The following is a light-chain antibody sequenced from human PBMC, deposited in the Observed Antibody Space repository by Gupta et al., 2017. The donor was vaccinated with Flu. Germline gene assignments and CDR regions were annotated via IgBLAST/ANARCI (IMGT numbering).Light chain of an antibody. CDR2: DVT. J-gene: IGLJ1*01. Sequence: QSTLTQTRSVSGCPGQSVTISSTGTSSDVGGFTYVSWYQHHPGQASKLMIYDVTKRPSGVPDRFSGSKSGNTASLTISGHQAEDEADYYCFSYAVSNTYVFGTGTKVTVL. V-gene: IGLV2-11*01. CDR1: SSDVGGFTY. CDR3: FSYAVSNTYV.